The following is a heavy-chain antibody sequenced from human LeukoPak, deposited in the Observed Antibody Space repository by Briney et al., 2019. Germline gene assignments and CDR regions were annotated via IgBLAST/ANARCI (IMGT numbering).Heavy chain of an antibody. D-gene: IGHD3-10*01. V-gene: IGHV1-18*01. CDR3: ARAASGADRYRAFDI. J-gene: IGHJ3*02. CDR1: GYTFTSYG. Sequence: ASVKVSCKASGYTFTSYGISWVRQAPGQGLEWMGWISAYNGNTNYAQKFQGRVTMTTDTSTTTAYMEVRSLRSDDTAIYYCARAASGADRYRAFDIWGQGTMVTVSS. CDR2: ISAYNGNT.